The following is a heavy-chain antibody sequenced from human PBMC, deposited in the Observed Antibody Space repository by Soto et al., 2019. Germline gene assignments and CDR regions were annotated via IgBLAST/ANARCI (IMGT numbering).Heavy chain of an antibody. J-gene: IGHJ4*02. CDR3: ARSDWGSAVGVDY. V-gene: IGHV3-30*04. D-gene: IGHD6-19*01. CDR1: GFTFSSYA. CDR2: IAYDGSNK. Sequence: GGSLRLSCAASGFTFSSYAMHWVRQAPGKGLEWVAVIAYDGSNKYYADSVKGRFTIYRDNSKNTLYLQMNSLRAEDTAVYYCARSDWGSAVGVDYWGQGTLVTVSS.